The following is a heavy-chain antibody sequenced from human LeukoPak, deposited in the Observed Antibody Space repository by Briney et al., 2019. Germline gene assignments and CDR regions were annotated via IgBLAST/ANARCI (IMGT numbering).Heavy chain of an antibody. CDR3: ARGHCTGGSCYFPDY. CDR1: GGSISSYY. Sequence: SETLSLTCTVSGGSISSYYWSWIRQPPGKGPEWIGYIYYSGSTNYNPSLKSRVTISVDTSKNQFSLNLTSVTAADTAVYYCARGHCTGGSCYFPDYWGQGTLVTVSS. J-gene: IGHJ4*02. CDR2: IYYSGST. V-gene: IGHV4-59*01. D-gene: IGHD2-15*01.